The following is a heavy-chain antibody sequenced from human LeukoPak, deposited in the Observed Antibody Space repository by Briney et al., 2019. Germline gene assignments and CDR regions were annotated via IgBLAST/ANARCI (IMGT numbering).Heavy chain of an antibody. D-gene: IGHD4-17*01. Sequence: ESLKISFKGPGFRLTKYRIGWGPQMPGKGLEWIGIIYPGDSDTRYSPSFQGQVTISADKSISTAYLQWSSLKGSGIAMYYCARAEAHGDYVHDAFDIWGQGTMVTVSS. V-gene: IGHV5-51*01. CDR3: ARAEAHGDYVHDAFDI. J-gene: IGHJ3*02. CDR1: GFRLTKYR. CDR2: IYPGDSDT.